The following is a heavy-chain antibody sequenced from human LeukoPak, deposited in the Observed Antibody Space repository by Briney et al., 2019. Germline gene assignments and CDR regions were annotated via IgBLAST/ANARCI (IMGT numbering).Heavy chain of an antibody. CDR1: GFTFNNAW. CDR2: ISSSGSTI. D-gene: IGHD2-2*03. CDR3: ARDRYLDIDY. V-gene: IGHV3-11*04. Sequence: GGSLRLSCAASGFTFNNAWMSWVRQAPGKGLEWASYISSSGSTIYYADSVKGRFTISRDNAKNSLFLQMNSLRAEDTAVYYCARDRYLDIDYWGQGTLVSVSS. J-gene: IGHJ4*02.